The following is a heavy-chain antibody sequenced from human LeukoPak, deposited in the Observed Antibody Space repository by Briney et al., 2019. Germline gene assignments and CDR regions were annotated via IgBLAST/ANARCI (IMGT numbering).Heavy chain of an antibody. CDR3: AKSRPGSANWALQIFDN. V-gene: IGHV3-23*01. CDR1: GFASGSEA. CDR2: ISPGGGTT. J-gene: IGHJ4*02. Sequence: GGSLRLSCAVSGFASGSEAMSWVRQSPARGLEWVASISPGGGTTYYADYVKGRFTISRDNSNNSLFVQMNSLRAEDTAVYFCAKSRPGSANWALQIFDNWGQGTLVTVSS. D-gene: IGHD1-1*01.